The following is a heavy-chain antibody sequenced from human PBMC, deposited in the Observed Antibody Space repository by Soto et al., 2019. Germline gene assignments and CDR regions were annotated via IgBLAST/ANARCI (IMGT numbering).Heavy chain of an antibody. V-gene: IGHV3-72*01. CDR1: GFTFSDHY. CDR2: IRNKANSYTT. Sequence: EVQLVESGGGLVQPGGSLRLSCAASGFTFSDHYMDWVRQAPGKGLEWVGRIRNKANSYTTEYAASVKGRFTISRDDSKNSLKLQMNSLKTEDTAVYYCASPSGGYWGQGTLVTVSS. J-gene: IGHJ4*02. D-gene: IGHD3-10*01. CDR3: ASPSGGY.